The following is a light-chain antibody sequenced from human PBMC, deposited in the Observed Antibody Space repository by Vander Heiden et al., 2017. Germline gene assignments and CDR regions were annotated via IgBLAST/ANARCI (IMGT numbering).Light chain of an antibody. J-gene: IGKJ4*01. CDR3: QQYNNWPPLT. Sequence: EIVMTQSPATLSVSPGERATLSCRASQSVSSKLAWYQQKPGQAPRLLIYGVSTRATGIPARFSGSESGTEFTLTISSLRSEDFAVYYCQQYNNWPPLTFGGGTKVEI. V-gene: IGKV3-15*01. CDR2: GVS. CDR1: QSVSSK.